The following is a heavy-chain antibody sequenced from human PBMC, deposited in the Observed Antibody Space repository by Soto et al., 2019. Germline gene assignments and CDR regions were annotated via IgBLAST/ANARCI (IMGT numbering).Heavy chain of an antibody. D-gene: IGHD3-22*01. V-gene: IGHV3-20*01. CDR2: SNWNGDTT. J-gene: IGHJ4*02. Sequence: EVHLVDSGGGVVRPGGSLRLSCSASGFTFDDFTMTWVRQVPGKGLEWVAMSNWNGDTTSYADSVRGRFTISRDNATNSMFRQRNTLTAEDMAFYHCARNRDDSTGYYYYWGQVTLVTVSS. CDR3: ARNRDDSTGYYYY. CDR1: GFTFDDFT.